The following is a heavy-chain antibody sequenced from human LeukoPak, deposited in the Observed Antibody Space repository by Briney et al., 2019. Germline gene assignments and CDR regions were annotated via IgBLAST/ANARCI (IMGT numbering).Heavy chain of an antibody. CDR1: GFTFSSYA. CDR3: AKLSGCSSTSCYSYYYYGLDV. J-gene: IGHJ6*02. V-gene: IGHV3-23*01. Sequence: PGGSLRLSCAASGFTFSSYAMSWVRQAPGKGLEWVSAISGSGGSTYYADSVKGRFTISRDNSKNTLYLQMNSLRAEDTAVYYCAKLSGCSSTSCYSYYYYGLDVWGQGTTVTVSS. D-gene: IGHD2-2*01. CDR2: ISGSGGST.